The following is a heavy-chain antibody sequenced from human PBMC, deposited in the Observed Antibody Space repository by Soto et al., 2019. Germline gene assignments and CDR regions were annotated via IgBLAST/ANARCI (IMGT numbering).Heavy chain of an antibody. CDR1: GGSFSGYY. D-gene: IGHD2-2*01. CDR2: INHSGGT. J-gene: IGHJ5*02. Sequence: SETLSLTCAVYGGSFSGYYWSWIRQPPGKGLEWIGEINHSGGTNYNPSLKSRVTISVDTSKNQFSLKLSSVTAADTALYYCARGRRYCSSTSCPQTNWFDPWGQGTLVTVSS. V-gene: IGHV4-34*01. CDR3: ARGRRYCSSTSCPQTNWFDP.